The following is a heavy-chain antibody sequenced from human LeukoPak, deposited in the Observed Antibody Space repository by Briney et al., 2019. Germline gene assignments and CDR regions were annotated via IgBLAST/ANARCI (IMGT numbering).Heavy chain of an antibody. J-gene: IGHJ6*03. Sequence: WASVKVSCKVSGYTLTELSMHWVRQAPGKGLEWMGGFDPEDGETIYAQKFQGRVTMTRDMSTSTVYMELSSLRSEDTAVYYCARVGHSSGWYSQTSYYYMDVWGKGTTVTVSS. CDR2: FDPEDGET. CDR1: GYTLTELS. CDR3: ARVGHSSGWYSQTSYYYMDV. V-gene: IGHV1-24*01. D-gene: IGHD6-19*01.